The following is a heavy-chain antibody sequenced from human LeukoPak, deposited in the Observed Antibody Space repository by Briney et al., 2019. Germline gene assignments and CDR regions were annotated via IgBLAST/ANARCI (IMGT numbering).Heavy chain of an antibody. CDR2: IILNGGAT. CDR1: GFTFTDYY. V-gene: IGHV1-2*06. Sequence: ASVKVSCKASGFTFTDYYLHWVRQAPGQGLEWTGRIILNGGATSYAQKFQGRVTLTRDTSISTAYMELIRQTSDATAVYYCATDGGNHNFDYWGQGTLVTVSS. CDR3: ATDGGNHNFDY. D-gene: IGHD1-14*01. J-gene: IGHJ4*02.